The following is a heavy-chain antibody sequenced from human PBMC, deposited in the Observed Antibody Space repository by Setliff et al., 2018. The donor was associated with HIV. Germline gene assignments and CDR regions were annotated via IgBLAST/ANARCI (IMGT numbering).Heavy chain of an antibody. CDR1: GGTFSIFS. V-gene: IGHV1-69*05. D-gene: IGHD4-17*01. Sequence: GASVKVSCKTSGGTFSIFSITWVRQAPGQGLEWMGGIIPVFGPPNYAQRFQRRVTMTRDTSISTAYMELGGLRSDDTAVYYCARNYGADSNYFDYWGQGTLVTSPQ. CDR2: IIPVFGPP. J-gene: IGHJ4*02. CDR3: ARNYGADSNYFDY.